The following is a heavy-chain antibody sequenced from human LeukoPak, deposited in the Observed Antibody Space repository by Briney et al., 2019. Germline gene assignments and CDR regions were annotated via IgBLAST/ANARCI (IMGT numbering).Heavy chain of an antibody. Sequence: GAPVKVSCKASGYTFTGYYMHWVRQAPGQGLEWMGWINPNSGGTKYAQKFQGRVTMTRDTSISTAYMELSRLRSDDTAVYYCARGGGLRDGYNLDYWGQGTLVTVSS. V-gene: IGHV1-2*02. CDR3: ARGGGLRDGYNLDY. CDR2: INPNSGGT. CDR1: GYTFTGYY. D-gene: IGHD5-24*01. J-gene: IGHJ4*02.